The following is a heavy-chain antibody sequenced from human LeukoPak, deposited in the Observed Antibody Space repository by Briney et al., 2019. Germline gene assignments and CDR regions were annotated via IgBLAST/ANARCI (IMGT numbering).Heavy chain of an antibody. D-gene: IGHD3-3*01. CDR2: IRYDGSNK. CDR1: GFTFSSYG. CDR3: AKDHKNLGWSGIRFDP. Sequence: PGGSLRRYCAASGFTFSSYGMHWVRQAPGKGLEGVAFIRYDGSNKYYADYVKGRFTISRDNSKNTLYLQMNSLRAEDTAVYYCAKDHKNLGWSGIRFDPWGQGTLVTVSS. J-gene: IGHJ5*02. V-gene: IGHV3-30*02.